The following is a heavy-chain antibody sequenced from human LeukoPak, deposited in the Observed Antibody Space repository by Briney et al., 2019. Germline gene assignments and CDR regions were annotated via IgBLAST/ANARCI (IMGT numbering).Heavy chain of an antibody. CDR2: TSGSGDST. CDR3: AKDNSYGYYYFDY. D-gene: IGHD5-18*01. J-gene: IGHJ4*02. V-gene: IGHV3-23*01. Sequence: GGSLRLSCAASGFTFSSYAMSWVRQAPGKGLEWVSVTSGSGDSTYYADSVKGRFTMSRDNSKNTLYLQMNSLRAEDTAVYYCAKDNSYGYYYFDYWGQGTLVTVSS. CDR1: GFTFSSYA.